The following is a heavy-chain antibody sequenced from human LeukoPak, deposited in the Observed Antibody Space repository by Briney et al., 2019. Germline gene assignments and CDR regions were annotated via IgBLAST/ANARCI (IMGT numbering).Heavy chain of an antibody. J-gene: IGHJ3*02. CDR3: ASHGGGQWLVWNAFDI. Sequence: EASVKVSCKVSGYTLTELSMHWVRQAPGKGLEWMGGFDPEDGETIYAQKFQGRVTMTEDTSTDTAYMELSSLRSEDTAVYYCASHGGGQWLVWNAFDIWGQGTMVTVSS. V-gene: IGHV1-24*01. CDR1: GYTLTELS. D-gene: IGHD6-19*01. CDR2: FDPEDGET.